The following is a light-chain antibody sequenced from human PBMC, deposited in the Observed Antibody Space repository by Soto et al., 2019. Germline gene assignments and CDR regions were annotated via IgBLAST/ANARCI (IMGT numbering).Light chain of an antibody. V-gene: IGLV1-44*01. CDR2: RNH. CDR3: AAWDDSLRAVV. J-gene: IGLJ2*01. CDR1: TSNIGTYA. Sequence: QSVLTQSPSASGTPGQRVTISCSGSTSNIGTYAVNWYQQLPGTAPTLLIFRNHQRHSGVADRFSGSKSGASASLAISGPQSADEADYYCAAWDDSLRAVVFGGGTKLTVL.